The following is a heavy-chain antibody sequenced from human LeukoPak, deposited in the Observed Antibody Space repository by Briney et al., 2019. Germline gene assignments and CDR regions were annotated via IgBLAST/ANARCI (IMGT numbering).Heavy chain of an antibody. Sequence: ASVKVSCKASGYTFTGYYMHWVRQAPGQGLEWMGWINPNSGGTNYAQKFQGRVTMTRDTSISTAYMELRSLRSDDTAVYYCARGYDILTGYYIGYYYYGMDVWGQGTTVTVSS. CDR1: GYTFTGYY. V-gene: IGHV1-2*02. D-gene: IGHD3-9*01. J-gene: IGHJ6*02. CDR3: ARGYDILTGYYIGYYYYGMDV. CDR2: INPNSGGT.